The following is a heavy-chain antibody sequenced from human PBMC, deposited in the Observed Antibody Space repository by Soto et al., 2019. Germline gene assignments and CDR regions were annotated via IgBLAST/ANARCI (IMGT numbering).Heavy chain of an antibody. V-gene: IGHV3-48*03. CDR3: AREAYGSSSGWLDP. CDR1: GFTFSSYE. D-gene: IGHD6-6*01. CDR2: ISSSGSTK. J-gene: IGHJ5*02. Sequence: GGSLRLSCAASGFTFSSYEMNWVRQAPGKGLEWVSYISSSGSTKYYADSVKGRFNISRDNAKNSLYLQMNSLRAEDTAVYYCAREAYGSSSGWLDPWGQGTLVTVSS.